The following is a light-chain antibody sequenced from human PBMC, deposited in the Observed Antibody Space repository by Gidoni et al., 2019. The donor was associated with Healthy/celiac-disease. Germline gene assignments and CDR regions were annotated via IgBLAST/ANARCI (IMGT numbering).Light chain of an antibody. CDR1: QSVLYSSNNKNY. CDR2: WAS. Sequence: DTVMTQSPDSLTVSLGERATINCKSSQSVLYSSNNKNYLAWYQQKPGQPPKLLIYWASTRESGVPDRVSGSGSGTDFTLTISSLQTEDVAVYYCQQYDSTPYTFGQGTKLEIK. CDR3: QQYDSTPYT. V-gene: IGKV4-1*01. J-gene: IGKJ2*01.